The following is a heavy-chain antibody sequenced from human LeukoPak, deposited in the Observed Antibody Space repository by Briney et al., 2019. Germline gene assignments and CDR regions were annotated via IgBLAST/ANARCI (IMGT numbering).Heavy chain of an antibody. CDR3: ARDGSNWSNDYYHGVDV. V-gene: IGHV4-59*02. Sequence: SETLSLTCTVSGDSVTTYYWSWIRQPPGKGLEWLGYVYYSGSATYNRSLKSRVTISVDTSKNQFSLRLSSVTAADTAVYYCARDGSNWSNDYYHGVDVWGQGTTVTVSS. D-gene: IGHD4-11*01. CDR2: VYYSGSA. CDR1: GDSVTTYY. J-gene: IGHJ6*02.